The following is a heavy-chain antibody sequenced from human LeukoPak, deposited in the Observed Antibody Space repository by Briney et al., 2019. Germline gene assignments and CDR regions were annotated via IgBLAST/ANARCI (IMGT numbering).Heavy chain of an antibody. J-gene: IGHJ3*02. CDR2: ITSDGSST. CDR1: GFTFSRYW. Sequence: QPGGSLRLSCEASGFTFSRYWMHWVRQAPGKGLVWVSRITSDGSSTTYADSVKGRFTISRDNAKNTLYLQMNSLRAEDTAVYYCASLFLCYGCSTSSDSSNIWGQGTMLTVSS. CDR3: ASLFLCYGCSTSSDSSNI. V-gene: IGHV3-74*01. D-gene: IGHD6-6*01.